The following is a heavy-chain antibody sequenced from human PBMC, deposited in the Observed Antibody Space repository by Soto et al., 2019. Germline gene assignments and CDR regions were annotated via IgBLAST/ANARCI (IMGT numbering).Heavy chain of an antibody. Sequence: ASVKVSCKASGYTFTGYYMHWVRQAPGQGLEWMGWINPNSGGTNYAQKFRGWVTMTRDTSKNQFSLKLSSVTAADTAVYYCARSFHGSGVYGMDVWGQGTTVTVSS. CDR2: INPNSGGT. CDR1: GYTFTGYY. CDR3: ARSFHGSGVYGMDV. V-gene: IGHV1-2*04. D-gene: IGHD3-10*01. J-gene: IGHJ6*02.